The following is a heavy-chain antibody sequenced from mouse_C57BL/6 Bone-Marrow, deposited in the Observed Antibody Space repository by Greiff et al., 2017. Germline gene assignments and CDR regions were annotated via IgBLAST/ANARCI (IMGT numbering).Heavy chain of an antibody. CDR3: AKQDAGAWGAY. CDR1: GFSLTSYG. V-gene: IGHV2-3*01. CDR2: IWGDGST. J-gene: IGHJ3*01. Sequence: VQLQQSGPGLVAPSQSLSITCTVSGFSLTSYGVSWVRQPPGKGLEWLGVIWGDGSTNYHSALISMLSISKENAKSQIFLKLNRLQSDDTATYYCAKQDAGAWGAYWGQGTLVTVSA.